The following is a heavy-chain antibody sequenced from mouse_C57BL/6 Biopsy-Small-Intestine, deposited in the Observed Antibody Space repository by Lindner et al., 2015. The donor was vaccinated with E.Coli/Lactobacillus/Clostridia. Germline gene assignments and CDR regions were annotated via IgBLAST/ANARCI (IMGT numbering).Heavy chain of an antibody. J-gene: IGHJ2*01. CDR2: ISYSGST. CDR1: GYSITSGYD. Sequence: VQLQESGPGMVKPSQSLSLTCTVTGYSITSGYDWHWIRHFPGNKLEWMGYISYSGSTNYNPSLKSRISITHDTSKNHFFLNLNSVTTEDTATYYCARDVYQGYFDYWGQGTTLTVSS. V-gene: IGHV3-1*01. CDR3: ARDVYQGYFDY.